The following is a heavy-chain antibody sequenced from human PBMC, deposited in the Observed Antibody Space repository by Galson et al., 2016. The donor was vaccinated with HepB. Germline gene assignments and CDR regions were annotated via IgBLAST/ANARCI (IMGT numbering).Heavy chain of an antibody. Sequence: SLRLSCATSGYTFRNYWISWVRQAPGKGLKWVANINNDGVEKNYAGSVKGRFTISRDNAKNSLYLQMDSLRVEDTGFYYCARGEKGYSEGASWGQGTLVTVSS. V-gene: IGHV3-7*01. CDR3: ARGEKGYSEGAS. CDR1: GYTFRNYW. D-gene: IGHD3-22*01. J-gene: IGHJ5*02. CDR2: INNDGVEK.